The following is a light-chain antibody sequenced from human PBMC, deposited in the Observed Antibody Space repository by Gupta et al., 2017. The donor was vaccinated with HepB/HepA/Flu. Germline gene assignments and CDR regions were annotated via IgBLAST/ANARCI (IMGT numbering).Light chain of an antibody. CDR2: DNN. Sequence: QSVLTQPTSVSAAPGQKVTISCSGSSSNIGENYVYGYQQLPGTAPELLIYDNNKRPSEIPYLFSGAKSGTSATLAITGLQTGDEADYYCATWDTRLSAGIFGGGTKLTVL. V-gene: IGLV1-51*01. CDR3: ATWDTRLSAGI. CDR1: SSNIGENY. J-gene: IGLJ2*01.